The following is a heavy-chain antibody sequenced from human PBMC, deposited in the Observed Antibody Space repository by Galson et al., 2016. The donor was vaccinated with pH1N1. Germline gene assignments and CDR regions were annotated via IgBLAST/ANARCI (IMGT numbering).Heavy chain of an antibody. CDR2: INPTDGNT. J-gene: IGHJ4*02. Sequence: SVKVSCKASGYSLTTYYIHWVRQAPRQGLEFMGVINPTDGNTDYAQKFQDRVTMTWDMSTSTAYMDLGSLRSEDTAVYFCSRGVRKHASSGLDYWGQGTLVTVSS. CDR3: SRGVRKHASSGLDY. CDR1: GYSLTTYY. V-gene: IGHV1-46*03. D-gene: IGHD3-10*01.